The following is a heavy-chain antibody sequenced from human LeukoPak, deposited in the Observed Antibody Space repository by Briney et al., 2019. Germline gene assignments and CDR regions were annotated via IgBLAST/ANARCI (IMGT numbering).Heavy chain of an antibody. D-gene: IGHD3-10*01. CDR2: ISYDGSNS. V-gene: IGHV3-30*04. CDR3: AKNPGVRGVIPWFDP. J-gene: IGHJ5*02. Sequence: GGSLRLSCAASGFTFRSAIHWVRQAPGKGLDWVAVISYDGSNSYYADSVKGRFSISRDNPENTVYLQMNSLRAEDTAVYYCAKNPGVRGVIPWFDPWGQGTLVTVSS. CDR1: GFTFRSA.